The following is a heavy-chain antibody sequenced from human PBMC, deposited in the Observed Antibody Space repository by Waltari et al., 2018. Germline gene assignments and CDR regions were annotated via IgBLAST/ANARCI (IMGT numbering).Heavy chain of an antibody. J-gene: IGHJ4*02. Sequence: QVQLQESGPGLVKPSETLSLTCAVSGYSISSGYYWGWIRQPPGKGLEWIGSIYHGGGTYSNPALNVRVPITVDTAKTQFSLKLSSVTAADTAVYYCARHTTLSAYSDWGQGTLVTVSS. D-gene: IGHD6-13*01. CDR2: IYHGGGT. V-gene: IGHV4-38-2*01. CDR3: ARHTTLSAYSD. CDR1: GYSISSGYY.